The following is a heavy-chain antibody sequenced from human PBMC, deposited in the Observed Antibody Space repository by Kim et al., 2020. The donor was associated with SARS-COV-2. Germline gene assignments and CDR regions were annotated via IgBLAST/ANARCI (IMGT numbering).Heavy chain of an antibody. Sequence: GGSLRLSCAASGFTFSSYGMHWVRQAPGKGLEWVAVISYDGSNKYYADSVKGRFTISRDNSKNTLYLQMNSLRAEDTAVYYCAKTNSSSYPHYWGQGTLVTVSS. CDR2: ISYDGSNK. J-gene: IGHJ4*02. V-gene: IGHV3-30*18. CDR3: AKTNSSSYPHY. CDR1: GFTFSSYG. D-gene: IGHD6-6*01.